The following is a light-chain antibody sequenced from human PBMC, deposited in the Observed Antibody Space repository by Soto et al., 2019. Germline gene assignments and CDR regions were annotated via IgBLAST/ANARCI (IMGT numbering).Light chain of an antibody. CDR2: GAS. CDR1: ERVSNTY. Sequence: EIVLTQSPGTLSLSPGERATLSCRASERVSNTYLAWYQQKPGQAPRLLIYGASTRATGIPDRFSGSGSGTDFTLTISRLEPEDFAVYFCQQYGSSPPYSFGQGTKLEMK. J-gene: IGKJ2*03. V-gene: IGKV3-20*01. CDR3: QQYGSSPPYS.